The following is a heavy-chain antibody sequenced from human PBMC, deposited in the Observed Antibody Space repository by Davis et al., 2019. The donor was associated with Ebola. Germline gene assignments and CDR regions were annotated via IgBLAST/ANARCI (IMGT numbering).Heavy chain of an antibody. V-gene: IGHV1-8*01. CDR1: GCTFTSYD. CDR2: MNPNSGNT. CDR3: ARAYSSGWYNWFDP. Sequence: AASVKVSCKASGCTFTSYDINWVRQATGQGLEWMGWMNPNSGNTGYTQKFQGRVTMTRNTSISTAYMELSSLRSEDTAVYYCARAYSSGWYNWFDPWGQGTLVTVSS. D-gene: IGHD6-19*01. J-gene: IGHJ5*02.